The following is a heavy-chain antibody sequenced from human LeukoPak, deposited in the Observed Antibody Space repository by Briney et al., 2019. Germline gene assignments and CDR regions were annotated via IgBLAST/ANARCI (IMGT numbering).Heavy chain of an antibody. V-gene: IGHV1-46*01. CDR2: INPSGGST. D-gene: IGHD5-18*01. J-gene: IGHJ4*02. CDR3: ARGWRSTAMKKFGFDY. Sequence: ASVKVSCKASGYTFTSYYMHWVRQAPGQGPEWMGIINPSGGSTSYAQKFQGRVTMTRDTSTSTVYMELSSLRSEDTAVYYCARGWRSTAMKKFGFDYWGQGTLVTVSS. CDR1: GYTFTSYY.